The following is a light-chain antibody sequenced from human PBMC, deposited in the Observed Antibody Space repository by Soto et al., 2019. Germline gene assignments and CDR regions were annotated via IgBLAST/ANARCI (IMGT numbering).Light chain of an antibody. CDR1: QSLLESNGYSY. CDR2: MGS. V-gene: IGKV2-28*01. CDR3: MQALQSPPT. Sequence: EIVMTQSPLSLPVTPGESASISCRSSQSLLESNGYSYLDWYLQKPGLSPQLLIYMGSNRSSGVPDRFSGSGSGTDFTLKISKVETEDVGVYYGMQALQSPPTFGQGTKVEIK. J-gene: IGKJ1*01.